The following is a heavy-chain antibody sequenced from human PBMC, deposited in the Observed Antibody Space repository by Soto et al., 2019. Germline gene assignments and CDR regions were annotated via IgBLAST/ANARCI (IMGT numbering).Heavy chain of an antibody. CDR1: GGSISSSSYY. D-gene: IGHD2-15*01. V-gene: IGHV4-39*01. CDR2: IYYSGST. J-gene: IGHJ1*01. CDR3: ASETEDIVVVVAATGHFQH. Sequence: QLLESGPGLVKPSETLSLTCTVSGGSISSSSYYWGWIRQPPGKGLEWIGSIYYSGSTYYNPSLKSRVTISVDTSKNQFSRKLSSVTAADTAVYYCASETEDIVVVVAATGHFQHWGQGTLVTVSS.